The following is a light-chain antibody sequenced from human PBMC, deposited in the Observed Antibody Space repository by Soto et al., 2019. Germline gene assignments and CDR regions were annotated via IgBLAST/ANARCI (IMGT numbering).Light chain of an antibody. J-gene: IGKJ4*01. Sequence: EMVLTQSPGTLSLSPGERATLSCRASQSVSSNYLAWYQQKPGQAPRLLIYVASNKATGIPDRFSGSGSGTDFTLTISRLEPEDLAVYYCQQYGRSSLTFGGGTKVEIK. CDR1: QSVSSNY. CDR2: VAS. CDR3: QQYGRSSLT. V-gene: IGKV3-20*01.